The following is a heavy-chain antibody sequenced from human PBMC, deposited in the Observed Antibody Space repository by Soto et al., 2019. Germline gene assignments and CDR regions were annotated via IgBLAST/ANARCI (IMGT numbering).Heavy chain of an antibody. CDR3: ARDRGYCSSTSCYYFDY. J-gene: IGHJ4*02. CDR2: ISYDGSNK. D-gene: IGHD2-2*01. Sequence: QVQLVESGGGVVQPGRSLRLSCAASGFTFSSYAMHWVRQAPGKGLEWVAVISYDGSNKYYADSMKGRFTISRDNSKNTLYLQMNSLRAEDTAVYYCARDRGYCSSTSCYYFDYWGQGTLVTVSS. V-gene: IGHV3-30-3*01. CDR1: GFTFSSYA.